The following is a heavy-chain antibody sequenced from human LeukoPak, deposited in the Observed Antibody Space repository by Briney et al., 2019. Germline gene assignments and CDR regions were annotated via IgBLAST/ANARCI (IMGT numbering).Heavy chain of an antibody. J-gene: IGHJ3*02. CDR2: ISSSSSYI. D-gene: IGHD3-16*02. CDR1: GFTFSSYS. CDR3: ARDWANYDYVWGSYRQPPDAFDI. V-gene: IGHV3-21*01. Sequence: GGSLRLSCAASGFTFSSYSMNWVRQAPGRGLEWVSSISSSSSYIYYADSVKGRFTISRDNAKNSLYLQMNSLRAEDTAVYYCARDWANYDYVWGSYRQPPDAFDIWGQGTMVTVSS.